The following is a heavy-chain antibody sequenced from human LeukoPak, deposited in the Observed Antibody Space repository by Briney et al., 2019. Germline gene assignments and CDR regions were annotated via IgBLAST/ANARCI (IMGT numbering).Heavy chain of an antibody. Sequence: ASVKVSRKASGGTFSSYAISWVRQAPGQGLEWMGRIIPIFGTANYAQKFQGRVTITADKSTSTAYMELSSLRSEDTAVYYCARGSSYYYYYMDVWGKGTTVTVSS. CDR2: IIPIFGTA. J-gene: IGHJ6*03. V-gene: IGHV1-69*06. CDR3: ARGSSYYYYYMDV. CDR1: GGTFSSYA. D-gene: IGHD2-2*01.